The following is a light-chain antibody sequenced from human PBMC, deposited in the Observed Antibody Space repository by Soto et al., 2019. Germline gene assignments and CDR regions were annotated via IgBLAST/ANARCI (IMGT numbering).Light chain of an antibody. J-gene: IGLJ2*01. Sequence: QPVLTQPPSASGTPGQRVTISCSGSSSNIGSNYVYWYQQLPATAPKLLIYRNNQRPSVVPDRFSGSKSGTSASLAISGLRSEDEADYYCAAWDDSLSGVVFGGGTKLTVL. V-gene: IGLV1-47*01. CDR2: RNN. CDR3: AAWDDSLSGVV. CDR1: SSNIGSNY.